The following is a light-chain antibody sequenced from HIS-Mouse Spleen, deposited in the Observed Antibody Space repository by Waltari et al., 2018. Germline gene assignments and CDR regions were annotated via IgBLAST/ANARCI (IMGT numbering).Light chain of an antibody. CDR3: SSYTSSSTYV. CDR2: DVS. CDR1: SSDVGGYNY. V-gene: IGLV2-14*03. J-gene: IGLJ1*01. Sequence: QSALTQPASVSGSPGQSITISCTGTSSDVGGYNYVSWYQQHPGKAPTLMIYDVSKRPSGVSKRLSGSKSGNTASLTISGLQAEDEADYYCSSYTSSSTYVFGTGTKVTVL.